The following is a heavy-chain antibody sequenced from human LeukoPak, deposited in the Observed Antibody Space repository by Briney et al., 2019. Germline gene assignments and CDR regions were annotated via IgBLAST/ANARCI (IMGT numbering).Heavy chain of an antibody. CDR2: ISSSSSTI. Sequence: GGSLRLSCVASGFTFSSYSMNWVRQAPGKGLEWVSYISSSSSTIYYADSVKGRFTISRDNAKNSLYLQMNSLRAEDTALYYCAKGIRQLGNYYYYMDVWGKGTTVTVSS. V-gene: IGHV3-48*01. D-gene: IGHD7-27*01. J-gene: IGHJ6*03. CDR3: AKGIRQLGNYYYYMDV. CDR1: GFTFSSYS.